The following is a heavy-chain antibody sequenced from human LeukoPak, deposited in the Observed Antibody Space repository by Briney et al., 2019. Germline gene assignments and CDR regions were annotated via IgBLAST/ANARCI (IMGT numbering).Heavy chain of an antibody. CDR3: ARDSYCGGDCYLNDAFDI. CDR1: GFTFSSYW. Sequence: GGSLRLSCAASGFTFSSYWMSWVRQAPGKGLEWVANIKQDGSEKYYVDSVKGRFTISRDSAKNSLYLQMNSLRAEDTAVYYCARDSYCGGDCYLNDAFDIWGQGTMVTVSS. CDR2: IKQDGSEK. J-gene: IGHJ3*02. D-gene: IGHD2-21*01. V-gene: IGHV3-7*01.